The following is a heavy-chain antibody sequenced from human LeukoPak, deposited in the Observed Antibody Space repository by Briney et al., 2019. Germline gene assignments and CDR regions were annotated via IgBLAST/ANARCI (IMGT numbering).Heavy chain of an antibody. J-gene: IGHJ5*02. Sequence: SETLSLTCTVSGYSISTGYYWDWIRQPPGKGLEWIGYIYYSGSTNYNPSLKSRVTISVDTSKNQFSLKLSSVTAADTAVYYCARAVHEVPMGDFWSGYYADWFDPWGQGTLVTVSS. V-gene: IGHV4-38-2*02. CDR3: ARAVHEVPMGDFWSGYYADWFDP. CDR1: GYSISTGYY. CDR2: IYYSGST. D-gene: IGHD3-3*01.